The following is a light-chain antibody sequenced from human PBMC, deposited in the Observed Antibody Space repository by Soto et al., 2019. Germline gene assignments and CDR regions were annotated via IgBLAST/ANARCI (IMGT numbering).Light chain of an antibody. V-gene: IGLV1-44*01. CDR2: IND. CDR1: SSNIGDNP. Sequence: QPVLTQPPSASGTPGQRITISCSGSSSNIGDNPVNWYQQLPGAAPKLLIYINDQRPSGVPDQFSGSKSGTSASLAISGLQPEDEADYYCAAWDDSLNALFGTGTKLTVL. J-gene: IGLJ1*01. CDR3: AAWDDSLNAL.